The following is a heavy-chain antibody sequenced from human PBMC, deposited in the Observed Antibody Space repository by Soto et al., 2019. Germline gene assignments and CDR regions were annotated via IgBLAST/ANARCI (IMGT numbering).Heavy chain of an antibody. CDR1: GFTFNSYA. CDR3: LKDRYFDY. V-gene: IGHV3-64D*06. Sequence: GGSLTLSCSVSGFTFNSYAMHWVRQAPGKGLQYVSSISSNGGSTYYADFVKGRFIISNDNSKNTLYHQMSGPAGEDTAVYYCLKDRYFDYWGQGTLVTVSS. CDR2: ISSNGGST. J-gene: IGHJ4*02.